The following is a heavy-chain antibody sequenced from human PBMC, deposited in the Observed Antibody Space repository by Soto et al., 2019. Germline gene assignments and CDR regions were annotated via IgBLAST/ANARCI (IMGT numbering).Heavy chain of an antibody. CDR2: IYPGDSDT. CDR1: GYSFTSYW. CDR3: ARHLDDYGDHHEPYYFDY. Sequence: GESLKISCKGSGYSFTSYWISWVRQMPGKGLEWMGIIYPGDSDTRYSPSFQGQVTISADKSISTAYLQWSSLKASDTAMYYCARHLDDYGDHHEPYYFDYWGQGTLVSGSS. J-gene: IGHJ4*02. V-gene: IGHV5-51*01. D-gene: IGHD4-17*01.